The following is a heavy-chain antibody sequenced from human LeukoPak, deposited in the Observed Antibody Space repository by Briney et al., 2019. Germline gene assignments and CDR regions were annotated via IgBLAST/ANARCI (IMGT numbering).Heavy chain of an antibody. CDR1: GFTFSSYA. J-gene: IGHJ4*02. CDR3: ARDNYYASSGYYYIDY. CDR2: ISGSGGST. D-gene: IGHD3-22*01. V-gene: IGHV3-23*01. Sequence: GGSLRLSCAASGFTFSSYAMSWVRQAPGKGLEWVSAISGSGGSTYYADSVKGRFTISRDNSKNTLYLQMNSLRAEDTAVYYCARDNYYASSGYYYIDYWGQGTLVTVSS.